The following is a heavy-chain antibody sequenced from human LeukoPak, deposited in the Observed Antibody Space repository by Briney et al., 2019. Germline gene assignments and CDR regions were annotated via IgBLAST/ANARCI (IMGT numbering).Heavy chain of an antibody. Sequence: SETLSLTCTVSGGSISSGGYYWSWIRQHPGKGLEWIGYVSHSGSTSYNPSLKSRVTISLDRSKNQFSLKLSSVTAADTAVYYCARGGYDNFDYWGQGTLVTVSS. CDR3: ARGGYDNFDY. D-gene: IGHD3-22*01. CDR2: VSHSGST. V-gene: IGHV4-31*03. J-gene: IGHJ4*02. CDR1: GGSISSGGYY.